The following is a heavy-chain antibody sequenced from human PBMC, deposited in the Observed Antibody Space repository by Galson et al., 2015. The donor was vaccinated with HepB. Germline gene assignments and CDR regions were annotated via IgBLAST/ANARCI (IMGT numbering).Heavy chain of an antibody. CDR1: GYTFTSYG. V-gene: IGHV1-18*04. CDR2: ISAYNGNT. D-gene: IGHD2-2*01. CDR3: ARHGGDIVVVPAAMGSHWYFDL. J-gene: IGHJ2*01. Sequence: SVKVSCKASGYTFTSYGISWVRQAPGQGLEWMGWISAYNGNTNYAQKLQGRVTMTTDTSTSTAYMELRSLRSDDTAVYYCARHGGDIVVVPAAMGSHWYFDLWGRGTLFTVSS.